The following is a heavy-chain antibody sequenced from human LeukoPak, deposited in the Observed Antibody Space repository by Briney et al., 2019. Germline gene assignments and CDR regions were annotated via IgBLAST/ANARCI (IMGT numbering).Heavy chain of an antibody. J-gene: IGHJ5*02. D-gene: IGHD2-2*01. CDR3: ARDLGYCSSTSCYNWFDP. CDR1: GGTFSSYA. V-gene: IGHV1-69*06. CDR2: IIPIFDTA. Sequence: GSSVKVSCKASGGTFSSYAISWGRQAPGQGLEWMGGIIPIFDTANYAQKFQGRVTITADKSTSTAYMELSSLRSEDTAVYYCARDLGYCSSTSCYNWFDPWGQGTLVTVSS.